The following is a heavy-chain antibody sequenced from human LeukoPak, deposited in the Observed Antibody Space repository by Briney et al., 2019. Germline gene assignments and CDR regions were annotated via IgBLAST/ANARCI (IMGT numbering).Heavy chain of an antibody. J-gene: IGHJ4*02. CDR2: IYYSGST. Sequence: PSETLSLTCTVSGGSNSSGGYYWSWIRQHPGKGLEWIGYIYYSGSTSYNPSLKSRVTISVDTSQNQFSLKLSSVTAADTAVYYCARSHLDSSGYYYFDYWGQGTLVTVSS. CDR3: ARSHLDSSGYYYFDY. V-gene: IGHV4-31*03. CDR1: GGSNSSGGYY. D-gene: IGHD3-22*01.